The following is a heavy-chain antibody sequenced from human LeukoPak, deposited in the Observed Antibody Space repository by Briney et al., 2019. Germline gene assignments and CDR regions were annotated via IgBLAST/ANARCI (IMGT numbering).Heavy chain of an antibody. D-gene: IGHD3-9*01. CDR1: GYTFISND. Sequence: ASVKVSCKASGYTFISNDISWVRQAPGQGLEWMGWISAYNGNTNYAQKFQGRVTMTIDTSTSTAYMELRSLRADDTAVYYCARDLTTYYDILTGYPGEHWFDPWGQGAMVTDSS. V-gene: IGHV1-18*01. CDR2: ISAYNGNT. CDR3: ARDLTTYYDILTGYPGEHWFDP. J-gene: IGHJ5*02.